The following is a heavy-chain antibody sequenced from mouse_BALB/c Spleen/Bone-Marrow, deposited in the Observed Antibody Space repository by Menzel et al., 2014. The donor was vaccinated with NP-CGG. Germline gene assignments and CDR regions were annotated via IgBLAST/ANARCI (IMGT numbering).Heavy chain of an antibody. CDR1: GYTFTSYW. J-gene: IGHJ2*01. V-gene: IGHV1S22*01. CDR3: TRREGAYYGNYVGYFDY. CDR2: IYPGSGRT. D-gene: IGHD2-10*01. Sequence: LQQSGSELVRPGASVKLSCKASGYTFTSYWMHWVRQRHGQGLEWIGNIYPGSGRTYYDEKFKNKVSLTVDTSSSPAYMHLSSLTSEDSAVYYCTRREGAYYGNYVGYFDYWGQGTTLTVSS.